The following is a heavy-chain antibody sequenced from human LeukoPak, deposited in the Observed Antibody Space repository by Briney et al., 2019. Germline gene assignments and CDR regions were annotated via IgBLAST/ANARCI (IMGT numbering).Heavy chain of an antibody. CDR1: GFTFSRYS. V-gene: IGHV3-21*01. D-gene: IGHD5-12*01. Sequence: PGGSLRLSCGASGFTFSRYSMKWVRQAPGKGLEWVSYISSSSTSIYYADSLKGRFTISRDNAKNSLFLQMNSLRAEDTAVYYCARDLRGYSGDNAFDYWGQGTLVTVSS. CDR2: ISSSSTSI. CDR3: ARDLRGYSGDNAFDY. J-gene: IGHJ4*02.